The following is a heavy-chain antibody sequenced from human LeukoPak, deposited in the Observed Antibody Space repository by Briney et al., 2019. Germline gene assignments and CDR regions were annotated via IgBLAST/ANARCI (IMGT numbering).Heavy chain of an antibody. D-gene: IGHD3-10*01. J-gene: IGHJ4*02. V-gene: IGHV1-2*04. CDR2: INPNSGGT. CDR1: GYAFTGYY. Sequence: ASVNVSCKASGYAFTGYYMHWVRQAPGQGLEWMGWINPNSGGTNYAQKFQGWVTMTRDTSISTAYMELSRLRSDDTAVHYCAIHYGSGSYQVDYWGQGTLVTVSS. CDR3: AIHYGSGSYQVDY.